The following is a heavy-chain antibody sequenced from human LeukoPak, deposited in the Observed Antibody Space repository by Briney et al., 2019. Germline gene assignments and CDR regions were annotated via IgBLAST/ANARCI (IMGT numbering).Heavy chain of an antibody. Sequence: ASVKVSCEASGYTFTSYYMHWVRQAPGQGLEWMGIINPSGGSTSYAQKFQGRVTMTRDTSTSTVYMELSSLRSEDRAVYYCARATMIVVAPDYWGQGTLVTVSS. CDR1: GYTFTSYY. D-gene: IGHD3-22*01. J-gene: IGHJ4*02. V-gene: IGHV1-46*03. CDR3: ARATMIVVAPDY. CDR2: INPSGGST.